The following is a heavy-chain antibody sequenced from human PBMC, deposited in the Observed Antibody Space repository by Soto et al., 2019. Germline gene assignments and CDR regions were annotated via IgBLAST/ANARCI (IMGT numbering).Heavy chain of an antibody. CDR2: IIPILGIA. J-gene: IGHJ4*02. Sequence: QVQLVQSGAEVKKPGSSVKVSCKASGGTFSSYTISWVRQAPGQGLEWMGRIIPILGIANYAQKFQGRVTITADKSTSTAYMELSSLRSEDTAVYYCARSRNRYCGGDCYLDYWGQGTLVTVSS. V-gene: IGHV1-69*02. D-gene: IGHD2-21*02. CDR1: GGTFSSYT. CDR3: ARSRNRYCGGDCYLDY.